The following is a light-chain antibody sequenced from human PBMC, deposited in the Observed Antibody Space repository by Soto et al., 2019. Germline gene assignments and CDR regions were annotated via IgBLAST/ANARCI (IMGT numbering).Light chain of an antibody. V-gene: IGKV3-11*01. CDR2: DAS. CDR1: QSVSSNY. Sequence: EIVLTQSPCTLSLSPGYRATLSCRASQSVSSNYLAWYQQKPGQAPRLLIYDASNRATGIPARFSGSGSGTDFTLTISSLEPEDFAVYYCQQRSNWPTFGQGTRLEIK. CDR3: QQRSNWPT. J-gene: IGKJ5*01.